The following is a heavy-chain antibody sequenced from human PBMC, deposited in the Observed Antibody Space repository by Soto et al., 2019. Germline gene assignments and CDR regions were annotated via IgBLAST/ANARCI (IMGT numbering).Heavy chain of an antibody. Sequence: GGSLRFSCAASGFTFSDYYMSWIRQAPGKGLEWVSYISSSGSTIYYADSVKGRFTISRDNAENSLYLQMNSLRPEDTAVYYCAKGGSAALIAPSGRDNWFDPWGQGTQVTVSS. V-gene: IGHV3-11*01. CDR2: ISSSGSTI. D-gene: IGHD6-13*01. CDR3: AKGGSAALIAPSGRDNWFDP. CDR1: GFTFSDYY. J-gene: IGHJ5*02.